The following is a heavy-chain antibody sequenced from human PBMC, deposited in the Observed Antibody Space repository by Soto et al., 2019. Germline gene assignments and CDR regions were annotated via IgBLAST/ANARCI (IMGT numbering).Heavy chain of an antibody. J-gene: IGHJ4*02. V-gene: IGHV3-30*18. Sequence: QVQLVESGGGVVQPGRSLRLSCAASGFTFSSYGMHWVRQAPGKGLEWVAVISYDGNNKYYADSVKGRFTNSRDNSKNTLYLQMNSLRAEDTAVYYCAKDHLETTVTTPSYWGQGTLVTVSS. CDR1: GFTFSSYG. CDR3: AKDHLETTVTTPSY. CDR2: ISYDGNNK. D-gene: IGHD4-17*01.